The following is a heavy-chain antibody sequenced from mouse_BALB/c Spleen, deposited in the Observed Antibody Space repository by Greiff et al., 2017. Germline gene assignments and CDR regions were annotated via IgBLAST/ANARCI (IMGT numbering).Heavy chain of an antibody. CDR3: ALYGSLWYFDV. V-gene: IGHV14-3*02. CDR2: IDPANGNT. D-gene: IGHD1-2*01. Sequence: VQLKESGAELVKPGASVKLSCTASGFNIKDTYMHWVKQRPEQGLEWIGRIDPANGNTKYDPKFQGKATITADTSSNTAYLQLSSLTSEDTAVYYCALYGSLWYFDVWGAGTTVTVSS. CDR1: GFNIKDTY. J-gene: IGHJ1*01.